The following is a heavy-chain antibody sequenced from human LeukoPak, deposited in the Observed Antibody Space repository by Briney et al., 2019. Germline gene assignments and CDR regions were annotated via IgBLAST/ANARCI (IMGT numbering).Heavy chain of an antibody. CDR3: ARANGHDWGIDY. D-gene: IGHD7-27*01. Sequence: PSQTLSLTCTVSGGSISSGDYYWSWIRQPPGKGLEWIGYIYYSGSTYYNPSLKSRVTISVDTSKNQFSLKLSSVTAADTAVYYCARANGHDWGIDYWGQGTLVTVSS. CDR2: IYYSGST. V-gene: IGHV4-30-4*08. CDR1: GGSISSGDYY. J-gene: IGHJ4*02.